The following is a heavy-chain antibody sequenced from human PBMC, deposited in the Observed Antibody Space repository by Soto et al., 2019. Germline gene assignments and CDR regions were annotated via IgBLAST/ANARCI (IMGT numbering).Heavy chain of an antibody. J-gene: IGHJ5*02. CDR3: ARRLSSYRDQYNWFDP. D-gene: IGHD2-2*01. Sequence: PGESLKISCKGSGYSFTSYWIGWVRQMPGKGLEWMGIIYPGDSDTRYSPSFQGQVTISADKSISTAYLQWSSLKASDTAMFYCARRLSSYRDQYNWFDPWGQGTLVTVSS. CDR1: GYSFTSYW. V-gene: IGHV5-51*01. CDR2: IYPGDSDT.